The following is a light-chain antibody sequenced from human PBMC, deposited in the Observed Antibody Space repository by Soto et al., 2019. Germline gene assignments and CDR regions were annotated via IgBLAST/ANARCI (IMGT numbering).Light chain of an antibody. Sequence: EIVLTQSPATLSLSPGERATLSCRASQSVSSYLAWYQQKPGQAPRLLIYDASNRATGIPGRFSGSGSGTDFTLTISRLEPEDFAVYYCQQRFTFGGGTKVEIK. CDR1: QSVSSY. CDR3: QQRFT. J-gene: IGKJ4*01. V-gene: IGKV3-11*01. CDR2: DAS.